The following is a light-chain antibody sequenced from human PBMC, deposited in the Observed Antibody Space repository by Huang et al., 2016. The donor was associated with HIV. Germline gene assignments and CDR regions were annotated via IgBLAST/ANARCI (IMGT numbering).Light chain of an antibody. CDR2: KVS. CDR3: MQGTFWYT. CDR1: QSLVHSDGNTY. V-gene: IGKV2-30*02. J-gene: IGKJ2*01. Sequence: DVVMTQSPVSLPVTLGQSASISCRSSQSLVHSDGNTYVNWFHQRPGQSPRRLIYKVSNRDSGVPDRFSGGGSGTDFTLKISRVEAEDVGVYYCMQGTFWYTFGQGTKVEIK.